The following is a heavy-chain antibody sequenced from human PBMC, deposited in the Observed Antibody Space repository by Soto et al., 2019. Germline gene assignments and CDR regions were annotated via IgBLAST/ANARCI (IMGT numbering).Heavy chain of an antibody. Sequence: QVQLVESGGGVVQPGRSLRLSCAASGFTFSSYGMHWVRQAPGKGLEWVAVISYDGSNKYYADSVKGRFTISRDNSKNTLYLQMNSLRAEDTAVYYCAKDRGGELHFDYWGQGTLVTVSS. CDR2: ISYDGSNK. CDR1: GFTFSSYG. CDR3: AKDRGGELHFDY. D-gene: IGHD1-26*01. J-gene: IGHJ4*02. V-gene: IGHV3-30*18.